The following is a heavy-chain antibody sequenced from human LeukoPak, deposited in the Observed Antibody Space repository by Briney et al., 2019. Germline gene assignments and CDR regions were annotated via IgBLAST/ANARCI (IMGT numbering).Heavy chain of an antibody. CDR3: ARTWQWLVLGSDWFDP. Sequence: ASVKVSCKASGGTFTSYDINWVRQATGQGLEWMGWMNPNSGNTGYAQKFQGRVTMTRNTSISTAYMELSSLRSEDTAVYYCARTWQWLVLGSDWFDPWGQGTLVTVSS. CDR2: MNPNSGNT. V-gene: IGHV1-8*01. J-gene: IGHJ5*02. D-gene: IGHD6-19*01. CDR1: GGTFTSYD.